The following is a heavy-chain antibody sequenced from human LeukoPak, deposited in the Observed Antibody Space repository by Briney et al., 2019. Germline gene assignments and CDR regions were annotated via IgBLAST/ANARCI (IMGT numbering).Heavy chain of an antibody. D-gene: IGHD2-2*01. CDR1: GGSISSYY. Sequence: SETLSLTCTVSGGSISSYYWMWIRRPPGKGLEWIGYIYTSGSTNYNPSLKSRVTISVDTSKNQFSLKLSSVTAADTAVYYCASAMDDAFDIWGQGTMVTVSS. CDR2: IYTSGST. J-gene: IGHJ3*02. V-gene: IGHV4-4*09. CDR3: ASAMDDAFDI.